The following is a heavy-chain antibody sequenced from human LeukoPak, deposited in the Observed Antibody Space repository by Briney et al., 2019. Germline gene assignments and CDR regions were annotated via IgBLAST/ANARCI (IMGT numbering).Heavy chain of an antibody. J-gene: IGHJ4*02. CDR3: AKAERITMVRGGVDY. CDR1: RFTFSSYA. CDR2: ISGSGGST. Sequence: GGSLRLSCAASRFTFSSYAMSWVRHAPGKGREWVSTISGSGGSTYYADSVKGRFTISRDNSKNTLYLQMNSLRAEDTAVYYCAKAERITMVRGGVDYWGQGTLVTVSS. D-gene: IGHD3-10*01. V-gene: IGHV3-23*01.